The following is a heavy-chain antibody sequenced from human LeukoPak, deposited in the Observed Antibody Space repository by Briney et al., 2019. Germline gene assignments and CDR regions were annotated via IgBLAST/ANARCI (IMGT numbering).Heavy chain of an antibody. CDR1: GGSFSGYY. V-gene: IGHV4-34*01. CDR2: INHSGST. CDR3: AREAYSGSYYSRYYYYMDV. D-gene: IGHD1-26*01. Sequence: PSETLSLTCAVYGGSFSGYYWSWIRQPPGKGLEWRGEINHSGSTNYNPSLKSRVTISVDTSKNQFSLKLSSVTAADTAVYYCAREAYSGSYYSRYYYYMDVWGKGTTVTVSS. J-gene: IGHJ6*03.